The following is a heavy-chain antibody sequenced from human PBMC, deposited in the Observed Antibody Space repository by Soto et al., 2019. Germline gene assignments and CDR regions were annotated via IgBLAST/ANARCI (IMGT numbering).Heavy chain of an antibody. V-gene: IGHV3-48*01. CDR1: GLTFRSYS. CDR3: AKGKDIILMVYSVADY. D-gene: IGHD2-8*01. CDR2: ISSSSGSI. Sequence: GGSLGLSCAASGLTFRSYSMNWVRQAPGKGLEWVSYISSSSGSIYYADSVKGRFTISRDNAKNTLYLQMNSLRAEDTAVYSCAKGKDIILMVYSVADYWRQGTLDTVTS. J-gene: IGHJ4*02.